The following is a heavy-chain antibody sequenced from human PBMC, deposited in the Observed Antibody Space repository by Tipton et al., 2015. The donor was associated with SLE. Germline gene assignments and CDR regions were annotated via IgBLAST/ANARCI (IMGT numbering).Heavy chain of an antibody. CDR1: GDSIGTYY. CDR2: MYYSGSN. Sequence: TLSLTCSVSGDSIGTYYWNWIRQPPGKGLEWIGYMYYSGSNSYNPSLKSRVTISVDTSKNQFSLKLSSVTAADTAVYYCARDARGSSHFDYWGQGTPVTVSS. J-gene: IGHJ4*02. V-gene: IGHV4-59*01. CDR3: ARDARGSSHFDY. D-gene: IGHD2-15*01.